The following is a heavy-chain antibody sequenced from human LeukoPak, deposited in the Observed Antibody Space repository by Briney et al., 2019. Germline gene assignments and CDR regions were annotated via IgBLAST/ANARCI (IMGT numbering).Heavy chain of an antibody. CDR1: GGSISSGSYY. V-gene: IGHV4-39*07. CDR3: ARDLVVADYYYGMDV. CDR2: IYHSGST. D-gene: IGHD2-15*01. Sequence: PSQTLSLTCTVSGGSISSGSYYWTWIRQPPGKGLEWIGEIYHSGSTNYNPSLKSRVTISVDKSKNQFSLKLSSVTAADTAVYYCARDLVVADYYYGMDVWGQGTTVTVSS. J-gene: IGHJ6*02.